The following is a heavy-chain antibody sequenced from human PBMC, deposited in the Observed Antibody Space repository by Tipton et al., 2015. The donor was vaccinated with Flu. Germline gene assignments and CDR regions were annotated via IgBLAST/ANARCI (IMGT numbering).Heavy chain of an antibody. CDR2: ISGFGGRFGGLGGLGGST. Sequence: WIRQPPGKGLEWVAGISGFGGRFGGLGGLGGSTHYADSVKGRFTISRDNLRNTLSLQMNSLRAEDTAIYYCARVIPEFVAGLSYGGQGALVSVSS. CDR3: ARVIPEFVAGLSY. J-gene: IGHJ4*02. D-gene: IGHD6-19*01. V-gene: IGHV3-23*01.